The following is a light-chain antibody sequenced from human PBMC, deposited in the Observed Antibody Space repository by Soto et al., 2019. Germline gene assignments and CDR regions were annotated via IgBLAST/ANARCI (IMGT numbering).Light chain of an antibody. CDR3: QQYGSSPLLT. Sequence: EIVLTQSPGTLSLSPGERATLSCRASQSVSSSYLAWYQQKSGQAPRLLIYGASSSATGIPDRFSGSGSGTDFTITISTLEPEDSAVYYCQQYGSSPLLTFGGGTKVEIK. CDR1: QSVSSSY. J-gene: IGKJ4*01. CDR2: GAS. V-gene: IGKV3-20*01.